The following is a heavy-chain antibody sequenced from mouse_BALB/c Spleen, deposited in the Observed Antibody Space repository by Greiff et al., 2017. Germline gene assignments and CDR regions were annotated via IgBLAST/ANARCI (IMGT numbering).Heavy chain of an antibody. V-gene: IGHV2-2*03. CDR2: IWSGGST. CDR3: ARNWDDGYYQSWFAY. Sequence: VQLQQSGPGLVQPSQSLSITCTVSGFSLNSYGVHWVRQSPGKGLEWLGVIWSGGSTDYNAAFISRLSISKDNSKSQFFFKMNSLQSNDTAIYYCARNWDDGYYQSWFAYWGQGTLVTVSA. D-gene: IGHD2-3*01. CDR1: GFSLNSYG. J-gene: IGHJ3*01.